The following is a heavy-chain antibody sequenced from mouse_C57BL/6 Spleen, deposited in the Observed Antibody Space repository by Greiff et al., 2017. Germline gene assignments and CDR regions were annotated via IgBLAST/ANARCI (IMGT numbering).Heavy chain of an antibody. V-gene: IGHV1-18*01. D-gene: IGHD1-1*01. Sequence: EVQLVESGPELVKPGASVKIPCKASGYTFTDYNMDWVKQSHGKSLEWIGDINPNNGGTIYNQKFKGKATLTVDKSSSTAYMELRSLTSEDTAVYYCARDYGSSRWYFDVWGTGTTVTVSS. CDR1: GYTFTDYN. J-gene: IGHJ1*03. CDR2: INPNNGGT. CDR3: ARDYGSSRWYFDV.